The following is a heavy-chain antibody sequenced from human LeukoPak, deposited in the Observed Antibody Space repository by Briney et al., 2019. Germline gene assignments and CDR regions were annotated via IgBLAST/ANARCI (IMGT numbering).Heavy chain of an antibody. D-gene: IGHD2-2*01. CDR1: GFTFSRES. V-gene: IGHV3-48*04. Sequence: GGSLRLSCAASGFTFSRESTNWVRQAPGKGLQWVSDISSSGTTIYYADSVKGRFTISRDNAKNSLYLQMNSLRAEDTAVYYCARKYCSTTSCLFDNWGQGTLATVSS. CDR2: ISSSGTTI. CDR3: ARKYCSTTSCLFDN. J-gene: IGHJ4*02.